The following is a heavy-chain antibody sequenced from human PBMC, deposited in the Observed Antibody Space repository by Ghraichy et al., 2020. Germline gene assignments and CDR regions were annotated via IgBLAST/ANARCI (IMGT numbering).Heavy chain of an antibody. Sequence: SVKVSCTASGDSFSNFGISWLRQAPGQRLEWIGGLIPISGSAKYASNFRGRLTITAEESTRTAHMELRSLRSDDTAMYYCARDRVSGGWGSDYRPYYFDFWGQGTLVTVSS. J-gene: IGHJ4*02. CDR3: ARDRVSGGWGSDYRPYYFDF. CDR1: GDSFSNFG. CDR2: LIPISGSA. D-gene: IGHD3-10*01. V-gene: IGHV1-69*13.